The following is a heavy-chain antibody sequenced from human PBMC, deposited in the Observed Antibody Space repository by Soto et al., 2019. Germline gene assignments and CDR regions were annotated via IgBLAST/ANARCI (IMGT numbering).Heavy chain of an antibody. CDR3: ARQKVRGVIIGPVTSNWFDP. CDR1: GGSISSSSYY. CDR2: IYYSGST. Sequence: QLQLQESGPGLVKPSETLSLTCTVSGGSISSSSYYWGWIRQPPGKGLEWIGSIYYSGSTYYNPPLRSRGTISVDSSKNPSSLKLSSVTAADTAVYYCARQKVRGVIIGPVTSNWFDPWGQGTLVTVSS. V-gene: IGHV4-39*01. J-gene: IGHJ5*02. D-gene: IGHD3-10*01.